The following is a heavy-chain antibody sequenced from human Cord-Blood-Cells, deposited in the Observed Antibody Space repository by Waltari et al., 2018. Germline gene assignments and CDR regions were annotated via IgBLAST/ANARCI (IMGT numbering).Heavy chain of an antibody. J-gene: IGHJ4*02. CDR2: MRSSGSTI. CDR3: ARGKSGSYDFDY. D-gene: IGHD3-10*01. CDR1: GFTFSSYE. Sequence: EVQLVESGGGLVQPGGSLRLSCAASGFTFSSYEMNWVRQAPGKGLEWVSYMRSSGSTIYYADSVKGRFTISRDNAKNSLYLQMNSLRAEDTAVYYCARGKSGSYDFDYWGQGTLVTVSS. V-gene: IGHV3-48*03.